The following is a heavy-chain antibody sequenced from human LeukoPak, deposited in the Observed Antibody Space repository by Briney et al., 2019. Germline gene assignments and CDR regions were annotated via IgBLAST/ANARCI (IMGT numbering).Heavy chain of an antibody. J-gene: IGHJ5*02. CDR2: ISYDGSNK. V-gene: IGHV3-30-3*01. Sequence: PGGSLRLSCAASGSTFSSYAMHWVRQAPGKGLEWVAVISYDGSNKYYADSVKGRFTISRDNSKNTLYLQMNSLRAEDTAVYYCARNGIYQLHWVWFDPWGQGTLVTVSS. D-gene: IGHD2-2*01. CDR1: GSTFSSYA. CDR3: ARNGIYQLHWVWFDP.